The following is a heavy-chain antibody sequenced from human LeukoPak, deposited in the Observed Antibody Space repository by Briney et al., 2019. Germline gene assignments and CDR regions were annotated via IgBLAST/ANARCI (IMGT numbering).Heavy chain of an antibody. CDR3: ARESSGTYYNPLGYMDV. J-gene: IGHJ6*03. D-gene: IGHD3-10*01. V-gene: IGHV4-4*07. Sequence: SETLSLTCTVSGGSISIYYWNWIRQPAGKGLEWIGRIFTSGITNYNPSPKSRVTMSVDKSKNQFSLNLSSVTAADTAVYYCARESSGTYYNPLGYMDVWGKGTTVTVSS. CDR1: GGSISIYY. CDR2: IFTSGIT.